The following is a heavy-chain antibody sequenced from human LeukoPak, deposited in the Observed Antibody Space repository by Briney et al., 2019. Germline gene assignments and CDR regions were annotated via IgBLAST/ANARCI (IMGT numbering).Heavy chain of an antibody. V-gene: IGHV1-2*06. CDR1: GYTFTGYY. D-gene: IGHD4-17*01. J-gene: IGHJ4*02. Sequence: GASVKASCKASGYTFTGYYMHWVRQAPGQGLEWMGRINPNSGGSNYAQKFQGRVTMTRDTSISTVYMELNRLRSDDTAIYYCARDQNDYGDYNYWGQGTVVTVSS. CDR2: INPNSGGS. CDR3: ARDQNDYGDYNY.